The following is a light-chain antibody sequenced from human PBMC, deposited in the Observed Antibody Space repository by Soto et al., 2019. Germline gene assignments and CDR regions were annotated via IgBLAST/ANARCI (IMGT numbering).Light chain of an antibody. CDR1: QSVNSKY. V-gene: IGKV3-20*01. CDR3: HHYGSS. Sequence: EIVLTQSPGTLSLSPGERATLSCRASQSVNSKYLAWYQQKPGQAPRLVIFGASNRATGLPDRFSGSGSGTDFTLTISRLEPEDFAFYYCHHYGSSFGGGTKVDTK. CDR2: GAS. J-gene: IGKJ4*01.